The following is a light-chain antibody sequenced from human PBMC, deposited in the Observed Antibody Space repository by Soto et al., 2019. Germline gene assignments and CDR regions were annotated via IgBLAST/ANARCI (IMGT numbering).Light chain of an antibody. J-gene: IGLJ1*01. Sequence: QSALTQPASMSGSPGQSITISCTGTSSDVGGYNYVSWYQQYPGKAPKLMIYDVSNRPSGVSNRFSGSKSGNMASLTISGLQAEDEADYYCSSYTSSSPYVFGTGTKVTVL. CDR2: DVS. V-gene: IGLV2-14*01. CDR3: SSYTSSSPYV. CDR1: SSDVGGYNY.